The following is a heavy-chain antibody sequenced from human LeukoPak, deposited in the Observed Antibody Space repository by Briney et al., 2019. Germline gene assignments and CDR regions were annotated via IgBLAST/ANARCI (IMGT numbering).Heavy chain of an antibody. CDR3: TREDYYYASGH. V-gene: IGHV3-11*04. CDR1: GFTFTDHY. CDR2: ISSGGDII. D-gene: IGHD3-10*01. J-gene: IGHJ4*02. Sequence: GGSLRLSCAASGFTFTDHYMSWVRQAPGKGLEWVSYISSGGDIIYYADSVKGRFTISRDNAKNSLFLQMNSLRAEDTAVYYCTREDYYYASGHWAQGTQVTVSS.